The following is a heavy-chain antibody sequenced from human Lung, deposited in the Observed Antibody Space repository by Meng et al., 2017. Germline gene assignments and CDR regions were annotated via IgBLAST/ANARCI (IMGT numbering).Heavy chain of an antibody. CDR2: IFHSGSN. CDR1: CRSFASSSW. Sequence: QVQVQESGPGLVKPSGSLSLTRAVSCRSFASSSWWSWVRQTPGKGLEWFGEIFHSGSNNYNPPLESRVTISVDKSKNQFSLKVYSVTAADTATYYCARFDISSSGRGDYWGQGILVTVSS. D-gene: IGHD1-26*01. CDR3: ARFDISSSGRGDY. V-gene: IGHV4-4*02. J-gene: IGHJ4*02.